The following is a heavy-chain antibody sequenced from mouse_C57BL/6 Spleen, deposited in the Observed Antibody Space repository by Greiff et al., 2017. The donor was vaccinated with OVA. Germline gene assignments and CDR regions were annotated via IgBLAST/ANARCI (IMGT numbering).Heavy chain of an antibody. D-gene: IGHD1-1*01. J-gene: IGHJ2*01. CDR3: ARGGFITTVVADY. CDR1: GYTFTSYW. V-gene: IGHV1-72*01. Sequence: VQLQQSGAELVKPGASVKLSCKASGYTFTSYWMPWVKQRPGRGLEWIGRIDPNSGGTKYNEKFKSKATLTVDKPSSTAYMQLSSLTSEDSAVYYCARGGFITTVVADYWGQGTTLTVSS. CDR2: IDPNSGGT.